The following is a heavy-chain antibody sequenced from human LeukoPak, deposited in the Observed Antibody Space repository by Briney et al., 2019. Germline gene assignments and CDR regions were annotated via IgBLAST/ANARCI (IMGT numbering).Heavy chain of an antibody. D-gene: IGHD6-13*01. CDR3: ARTAAEGFDY. CDR2: IYHSGST. Sequence: SQTLSLTCAVSGGSISSGGYSWSWIRQPPGKGLEWIGYIYHSGSTYYNPSLKSRVTISVDRSKNQFSLKLSSVTAADTAVYYCARTAAEGFDYWGQRTLVTVSS. J-gene: IGHJ4*02. V-gene: IGHV4-30-2*01. CDR1: GGSISSGGYS.